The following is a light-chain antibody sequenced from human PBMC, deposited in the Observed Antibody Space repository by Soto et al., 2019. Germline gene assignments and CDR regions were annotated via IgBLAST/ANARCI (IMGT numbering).Light chain of an antibody. Sequence: EIVLTQSPGTLSLSPGERATLSCRASQSVSSRSLAWYQQKPGRAPRLLVSGASSRAADIPDRFSGSGSGTDFTLTINRLEPEDFAVYYCQQYDSSPRTFGQGTKVEIK. CDR3: QQYDSSPRT. CDR2: GAS. V-gene: IGKV3-20*01. J-gene: IGKJ1*01. CDR1: QSVSSRS.